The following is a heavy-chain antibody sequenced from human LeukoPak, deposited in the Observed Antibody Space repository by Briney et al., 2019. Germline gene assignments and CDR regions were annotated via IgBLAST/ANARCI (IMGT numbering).Heavy chain of an antibody. CDR3: ANNYYDLYYFDY. CDR2: ISGSGGST. J-gene: IGHJ4*02. Sequence: PGGSLRLSCAASGFTLSSYTMSWVRQAPGKGLEWVSSISGSGGSTYYADSVKGRFTISRDNSKNTLYLQMNSLRAEDTAVYYCANNYYDLYYFDYWGQGTLVTVSS. D-gene: IGHD3-22*01. V-gene: IGHV3-23*01. CDR1: GFTLSSYT.